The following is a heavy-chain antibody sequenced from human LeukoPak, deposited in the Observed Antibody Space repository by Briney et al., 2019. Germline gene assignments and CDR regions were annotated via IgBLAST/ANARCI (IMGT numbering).Heavy chain of an antibody. CDR3: ARENLWFGELDYYYYYMDV. CDR2: IIPIFGTA. J-gene: IGHJ6*03. CDR1: GGTFSSYA. D-gene: IGHD3-10*01. V-gene: IGHV1-69*05. Sequence: SPVKVSCKASGGTFSSYAISWVRQAPGQGLEWMGRIIPIFGTANYALKFQGRVTITTDESTSTAYMKLSSLRSEDTAVYYCARENLWFGELDYYYYYMDVWGKGTTVTVSS.